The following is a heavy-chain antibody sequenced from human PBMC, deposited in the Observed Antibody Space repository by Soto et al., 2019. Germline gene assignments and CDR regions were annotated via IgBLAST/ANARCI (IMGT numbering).Heavy chain of an antibody. Sequence: QVQLVESGGGVVQPGRSLRLSCAASGFTFSSYGMHWVRQAPGKGLEWVAVISYDGSNKYYADSVKGRFTISRDNSKNTLYLQMNSLRAEDTAVYYCATRVRFLDWFDYWGQGTLVTVSS. D-gene: IGHD3-3*01. J-gene: IGHJ4*02. CDR1: GFTFSSYG. CDR3: ATRVRFLDWFDY. V-gene: IGHV3-30*03. CDR2: ISYDGSNK.